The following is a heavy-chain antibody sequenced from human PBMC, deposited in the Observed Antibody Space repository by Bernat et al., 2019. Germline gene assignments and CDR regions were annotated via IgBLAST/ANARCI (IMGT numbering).Heavy chain of an antibody. V-gene: IGHV3-48*01. Sequence: EVQLVESGGGLVQPGGSLRLSCAASGFTFSSYSMNWVRQAPGKGLEWVSYISSGSSTIYYADSGKGRFTISRDNAKNSLYLQMNSLRAEETAVYYCARDTEYYYGSGSYYPDGYYYYYYGMDVWGQGTTVTVSS. D-gene: IGHD3-10*01. CDR1: GFTFSSYS. CDR2: ISSGSSTI. J-gene: IGHJ6*02. CDR3: ARDTEYYYGSGSYYPDGYYYYYYGMDV.